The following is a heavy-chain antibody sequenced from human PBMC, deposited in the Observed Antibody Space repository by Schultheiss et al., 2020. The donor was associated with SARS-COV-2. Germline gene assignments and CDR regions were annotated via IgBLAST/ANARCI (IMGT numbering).Heavy chain of an antibody. V-gene: IGHV3-30*12. J-gene: IGHJ4*02. CDR3: ARGDSSGYYGYFDY. D-gene: IGHD3-22*01. Sequence: GGSLRLSCAASGFTFDDYGMSWVRQAPGKGLEWVAVISYDGSNKYYADSVKGRFTISRDNAKNSLYLQMNSLRAEDTAVYYCARGDSSGYYGYFDYWGQGTLVTVSS. CDR1: GFTFDDYG. CDR2: ISYDGSNK.